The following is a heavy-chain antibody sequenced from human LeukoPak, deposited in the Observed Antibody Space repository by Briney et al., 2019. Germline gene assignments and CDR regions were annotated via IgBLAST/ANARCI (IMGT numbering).Heavy chain of an antibody. CDR2: VAKHGRID. Sequence: GGSLRLSCAASGFIFSDYDMHWARQAPGKGLEWLAYVAKHGRIDYYADSVKGRFTAPRDNSRSTAYLQMNSLTPDDSAVYYCARDLMWLVDYWGQGTLVTVSA. CDR3: ARDLMWLVDY. D-gene: IGHD6-19*01. V-gene: IGHV3-30*02. CDR1: GFIFSDYD. J-gene: IGHJ4*02.